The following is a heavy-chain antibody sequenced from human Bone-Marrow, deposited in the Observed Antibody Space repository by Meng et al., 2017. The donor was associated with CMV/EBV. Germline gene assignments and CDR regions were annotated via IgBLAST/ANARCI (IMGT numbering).Heavy chain of an antibody. V-gene: IGHV4-61*01. J-gene: IGHJ5*02. CDR1: GGSVSSGSYY. Sequence: SETLSLTCTVSGGSVSSGSYYWSWIRQPPGKGLEWIGYIYYSGSTNYNPSLKSRVTISVDTSKNQFSLKLSSVTAADTAVYYCARAGDYVWGSGSGLDPWGHGTLVTVSS. D-gene: IGHD3-16*01. CDR2: IYYSGST. CDR3: ARAGDYVWGSGSGLDP.